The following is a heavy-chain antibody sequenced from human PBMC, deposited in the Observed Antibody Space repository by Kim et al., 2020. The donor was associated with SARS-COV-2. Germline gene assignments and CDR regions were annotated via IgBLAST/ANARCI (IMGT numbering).Heavy chain of an antibody. CDR1: GGSISSSSYY. V-gene: IGHV4-39*01. J-gene: IGHJ6*02. CDR3: ARRAGDYYYGMDV. D-gene: IGHD6-13*01. Sequence: SETLSLTCTVSGGSISSSSYYWGWIRQPPGKGLEWIGSIYYSGSTYYNPSLKSRVTISVDTSKNQFSLKLSSVTAADTAVYYCARRAGDYYYGMDVWGQGTTVTVSS. CDR2: IYYSGST.